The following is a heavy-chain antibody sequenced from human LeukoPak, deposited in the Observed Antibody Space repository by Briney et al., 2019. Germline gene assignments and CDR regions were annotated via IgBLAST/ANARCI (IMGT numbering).Heavy chain of an antibody. V-gene: IGHV3-7*05. J-gene: IGHJ4*02. CDR1: GFTFRSYW. D-gene: IGHD4-23*01. CDR2: IKQDGGEK. Sequence: GGSLRLSCAASGFTFRSYWMSWVRQAPGKGLEWVANIKQDGGEKYYVDSVKGRFTISRDNAKSSLYLQMNSLRAEDTAVYYCAANGGPFDFWGQGTLVTVSS. CDR3: AANGGPFDF.